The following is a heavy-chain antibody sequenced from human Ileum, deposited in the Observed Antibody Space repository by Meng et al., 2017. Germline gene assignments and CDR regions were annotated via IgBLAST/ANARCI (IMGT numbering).Heavy chain of an antibody. D-gene: IGHD1-26*01. CDR2: ISSGGGYT. Sequence: GESLKISCAASGFIFTSFALTWVRQAPGKGLEWVSTISSGGGYTYYADFVKGRFTISRDNSENTMYLQMNSLRVDDTAVYYCAKSPNVVGANPPHFDYWGQGTRVT. J-gene: IGHJ4*02. V-gene: IGHV3-23*01. CDR1: GFIFTSFA. CDR3: AKSPNVVGANPPHFDY.